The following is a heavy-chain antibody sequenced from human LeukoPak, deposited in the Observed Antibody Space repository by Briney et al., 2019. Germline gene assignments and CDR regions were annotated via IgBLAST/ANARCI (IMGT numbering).Heavy chain of an antibody. Sequence: PSETLSLTCTVSGGSISTYYWSWIRQPAGKGLEWIGRIYTSGSTYYNPSLKSRVTISVDTSKNQFSLKLSSVTAADTAVYYCARGIVVVPAAMFTWFDPWGQGTLVTVSS. CDR3: ARGIVVVPAAMFTWFDP. V-gene: IGHV4-4*07. CDR2: IYTSGST. CDR1: GGSISTYY. J-gene: IGHJ5*02. D-gene: IGHD2-2*01.